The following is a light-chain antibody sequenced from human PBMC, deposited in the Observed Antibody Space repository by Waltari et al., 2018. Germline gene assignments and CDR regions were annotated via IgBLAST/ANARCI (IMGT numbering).Light chain of an antibody. V-gene: IGLV3-21*02. CDR3: QVWDSSDDYEV. Sequence: SYVLTQPPSVSVAPGQTATITCGGNNIASKSLHWYQQKPGQAPVVVVYNDDHRPSGIPERFSGADSGNTATLTITRVEAGDEADYYCQVWDSSDDYEVFGGGTKLTVL. J-gene: IGLJ2*01. CDR2: NDD. CDR1: NIASKS.